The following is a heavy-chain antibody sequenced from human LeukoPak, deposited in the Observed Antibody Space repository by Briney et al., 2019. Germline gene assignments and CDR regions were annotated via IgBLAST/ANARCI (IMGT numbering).Heavy chain of an antibody. J-gene: IGHJ5*02. CDR1: GFTSTKYW. CDR2: INQDGSER. Sequence: GGSLRLSCAASGFTSTKYWMTWVRQDPGKGLEWVANINQDGSERFYVDSVKGRFTISRDNAKNSLYLQMNSLRAEDTAVYYCARDYGSSSWTPDWFDPWGQGTLVTVSS. D-gene: IGHD6-13*01. CDR3: ARDYGSSSWTPDWFDP. V-gene: IGHV3-7*01.